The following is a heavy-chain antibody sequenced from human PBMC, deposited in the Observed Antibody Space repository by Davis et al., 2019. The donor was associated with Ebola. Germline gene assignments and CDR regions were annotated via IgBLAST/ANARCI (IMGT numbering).Heavy chain of an antibody. Sequence: SVKVSCKASGGTFSSYAISWVRQAPGQGLEWMGGIIPIFGTANYAQKFQGRVTITADKSTSTAYMELSSLRSEDTAVYYCARGELLSFFYYYYGMDVWGQGTTVTVSS. J-gene: IGHJ6*02. CDR3: ARGELLSFFYYYYGMDV. D-gene: IGHD1-26*01. CDR2: IIPIFGTA. CDR1: GGTFSSYA. V-gene: IGHV1-69*06.